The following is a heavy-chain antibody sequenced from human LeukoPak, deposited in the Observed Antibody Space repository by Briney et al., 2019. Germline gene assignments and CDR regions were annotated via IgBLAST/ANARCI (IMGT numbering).Heavy chain of an antibody. CDR1: KFTFRSYW. CDR2: INPDGGTT. J-gene: IGHJ5*02. Sequence: GGSLRLSCAASKFTFRSYWMHWVRQAPGKGLVWVSRINPDGGTTNYADSVKGRFTISRDNAKNTLYLQMNSLRAEDTAVYYCARVLLGSWDWFDPWGQGTLVTVSS. CDR3: ARVLLGSWDWFDP. V-gene: IGHV3-74*01. D-gene: IGHD3-10*01.